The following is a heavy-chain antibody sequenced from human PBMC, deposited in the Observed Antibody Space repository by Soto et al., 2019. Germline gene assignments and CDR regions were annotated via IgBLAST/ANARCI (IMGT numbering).Heavy chain of an antibody. CDR3: AKDPDADLYCSGGSCYPNWFDP. V-gene: IGHV3-23*01. J-gene: IGHJ5*02. Sequence: GGSLRLSCAASGFTFSSYAMSWVRQAPGKGLEWVSAISGSGGSTYYADSVKGRFTISRDNSKNTLYLQMNSLRAEDTAVYYCAKDPDADLYCSGGSCYPNWFDPWGQGTLVTVSS. CDR2: ISGSGGST. CDR1: GFTFSSYA. D-gene: IGHD2-15*01.